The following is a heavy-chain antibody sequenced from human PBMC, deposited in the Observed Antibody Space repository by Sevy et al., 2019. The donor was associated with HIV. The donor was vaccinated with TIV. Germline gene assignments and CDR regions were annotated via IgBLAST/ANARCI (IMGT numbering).Heavy chain of an antibody. V-gene: IGHV3-30*02. CDR1: GFTFSNFG. Sequence: GGSLRLSCVASGFTFSNFGIHWVRQAPGKGLEWVAFIRYGGSSKYYADSVKGRFTISRDNSKNTLYLQMNSLRSEDTAVYYCAKDLTERYSTSSGDFDYWGQGSLVTVSS. J-gene: IGHJ4*02. D-gene: IGHD6-6*01. CDR2: IRYGGSSK. CDR3: AKDLTERYSTSSGDFDY.